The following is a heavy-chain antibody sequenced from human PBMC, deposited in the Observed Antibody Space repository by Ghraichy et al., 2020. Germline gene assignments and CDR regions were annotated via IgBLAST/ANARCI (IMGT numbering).Heavy chain of an antibody. CDR3: ARDSGAGWTVIESAFDY. Sequence: GGSLRLSCAASGFTFSNYAMNWVRQAPGKGLEWVSYISESANPIYYADSVRGRFTISRDNAKNSLYLQMHGLRADDTAVYYCARDSGAGWTVIESAFDYSRQGTLITVAS. J-gene: IGHJ4*02. CDR2: ISESANPI. V-gene: IGHV3-48*03. CDR1: GFTFSNYA. D-gene: IGHD1-26*01.